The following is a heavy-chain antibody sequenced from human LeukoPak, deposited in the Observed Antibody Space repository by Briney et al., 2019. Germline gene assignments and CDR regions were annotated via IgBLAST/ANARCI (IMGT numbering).Heavy chain of an antibody. Sequence: GGSLRLSCVVPGFTFSSYWMSWVRQAPGKGLEWVANIKQDGSEKYYVDSVKGRFTMSRDNAKNSLYLQMNSLRAEDTAVYYCARVQWELRGVGSYFEYWGQGALVTVSS. D-gene: IGHD1-26*01. J-gene: IGHJ4*02. CDR1: GFTFSSYW. CDR3: ARVQWELRGVGSYFEY. CDR2: IKQDGSEK. V-gene: IGHV3-7*01.